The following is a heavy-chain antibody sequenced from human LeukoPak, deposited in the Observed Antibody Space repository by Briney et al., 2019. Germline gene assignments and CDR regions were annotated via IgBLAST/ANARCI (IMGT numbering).Heavy chain of an antibody. CDR2: ISYSGST. CDR3: ARPSRTGSGWDAFDI. J-gene: IGHJ3*02. D-gene: IGHD3-22*01. V-gene: IGHV4-59*08. Sequence: SETLSLTCTVSGGPISSYYWSWIRQPPGKELEWIGHISYSGSTNYNPSLKSRVTISVDTSKNQFSLNLSSVTAADTAVYYCARPSRTGSGWDAFDIWGQGTMVTVSS. CDR1: GGPISSYY.